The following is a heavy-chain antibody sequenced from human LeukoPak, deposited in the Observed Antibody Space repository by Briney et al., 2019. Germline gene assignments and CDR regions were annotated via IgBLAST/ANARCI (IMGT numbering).Heavy chain of an antibody. V-gene: IGHV1-18*01. D-gene: IGHD3-10*01. CDR3: ARDLYYYGSGSFPNNWFDP. Sequence: ASVKVSCKASGYTFTSYGISWVRQAPGQGLEWMGWISAYNGNTNYAQKLQGRVTMTTDTSTSTAYMELSSLRSEDTAVYYCARDLYYYGSGSFPNNWFDPWGQGTLVTVSS. J-gene: IGHJ5*02. CDR1: GYTFTSYG. CDR2: ISAYNGNT.